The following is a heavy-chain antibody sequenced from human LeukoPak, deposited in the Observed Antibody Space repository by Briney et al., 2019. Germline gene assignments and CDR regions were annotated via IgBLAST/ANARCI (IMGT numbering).Heavy chain of an antibody. Sequence: QPGGSLRLSCAASGFTFSSYGTHWVRQAPGKGLEWVAFIRYDGSNKYYADSVKGRFTISRDNSKNTLYLQMNSLRAEDTAVYYCAKVMTTVTTPYYYYYYYMDVWGKGTTVTVSS. CDR1: GFTFSSYG. D-gene: IGHD4-11*01. CDR2: IRYDGSNK. CDR3: AKVMTTVTTPYYYYYYYMDV. J-gene: IGHJ6*03. V-gene: IGHV3-30*02.